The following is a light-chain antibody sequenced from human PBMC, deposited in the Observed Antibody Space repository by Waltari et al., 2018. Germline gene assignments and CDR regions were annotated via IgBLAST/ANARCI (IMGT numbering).Light chain of an antibody. CDR1: QSISSW. CDR2: KAS. CDR3: QQYNSYSPLFT. J-gene: IGKJ3*01. Sequence: DIQMTQSPSTLSASVGDRVTITCRASQSISSWVAWYQQKPGKAPKLLIYKASSLESGVPSRFSGSGSGTEFTLTISSLQPDDFATYYCQQYNSYSPLFTFGPGTKVDIK. V-gene: IGKV1-5*03.